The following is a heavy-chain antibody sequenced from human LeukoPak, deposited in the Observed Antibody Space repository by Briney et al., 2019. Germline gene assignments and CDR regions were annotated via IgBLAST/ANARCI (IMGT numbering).Heavy chain of an antibody. J-gene: IGHJ4*02. CDR2: INHSGST. CDR1: GGSFSGYY. V-gene: IGHV4-34*01. CDR3: ARVGGYSYGSIDY. D-gene: IGHD5-18*01. Sequence: SETLSLTCAVYGGSFSGYYWSWIRQPPGKGLEWIGEINHSGSTNYNPSLKSRVTTSVDTSKNQFSLKLSSVTAADTAVYYCARVGGYSYGSIDYWGQGTLVTVSS.